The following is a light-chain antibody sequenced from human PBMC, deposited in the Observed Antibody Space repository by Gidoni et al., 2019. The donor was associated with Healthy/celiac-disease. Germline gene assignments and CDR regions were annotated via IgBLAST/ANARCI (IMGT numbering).Light chain of an antibody. CDR1: QSVLYSSNNKNY. CDR2: WAS. Sequence: DIVMTPSPVSLSVSLGERATINCKSSQSVLYSSNNKNYLAWYQQKPGQPPKLLIYWASTRESGVPDRFSGSGSGTDFTLTISSLQAEDVAVYYCQQYYSTPLFTFGPGTKVDIK. CDR3: QQYYSTPLFT. J-gene: IGKJ3*01. V-gene: IGKV4-1*01.